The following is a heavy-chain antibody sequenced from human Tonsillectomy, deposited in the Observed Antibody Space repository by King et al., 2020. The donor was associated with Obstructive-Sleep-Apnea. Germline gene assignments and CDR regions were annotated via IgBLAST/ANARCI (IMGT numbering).Heavy chain of an antibody. D-gene: IGHD3-9*01. CDR3: ARGGLTGFFPADY. Sequence: QLVQSGAEVKKPGASVKGSCKASGYTFTRYYMHWVRQAPGQGLEWMGIINPTTGTTTHAQKFQGRVTMTRDTSTSTVYMELNSLRPEDTAMYYCARGGLTGFFPADYWGQGTLVTVSS. CDR1: GYTFTRYY. V-gene: IGHV1-46*01. J-gene: IGHJ4*02. CDR2: INPTTGTT.